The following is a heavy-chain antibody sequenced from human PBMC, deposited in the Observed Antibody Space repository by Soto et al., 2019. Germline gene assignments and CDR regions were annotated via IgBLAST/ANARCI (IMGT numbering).Heavy chain of an antibody. CDR1: GFTFSSYA. Sequence: SLRLSCSASGFTFSSYAMHWVRQAPGKGLEYVSAISSNGGSTYYADSVKGRFTISRDNSKNTLYLQMNSLRAEDTAVYYCAKGGIKRYSSSWYNWFDPWGQGTLVTVSS. J-gene: IGHJ5*02. V-gene: IGHV3-64*04. D-gene: IGHD6-13*01. CDR3: AKGGIKRYSSSWYNWFDP. CDR2: ISSNGGST.